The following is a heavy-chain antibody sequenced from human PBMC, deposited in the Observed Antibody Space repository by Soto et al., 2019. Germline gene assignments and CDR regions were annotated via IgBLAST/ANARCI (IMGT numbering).Heavy chain of an antibody. Sequence: SETLSLTCTVSGGSISSYYWSWIRQPPGKGLEWIGYIYCSGSTNYNPSLKSRVTISVDTSKNQFSLKLSSVTAADTAVYYCARDIMGTNYYYYGMDVWGQGTTVTVS. V-gene: IGHV4-59*01. CDR2: IYCSGST. J-gene: IGHJ6*02. CDR1: GGSISSYY. D-gene: IGHD2-8*01. CDR3: ARDIMGTNYYYYGMDV.